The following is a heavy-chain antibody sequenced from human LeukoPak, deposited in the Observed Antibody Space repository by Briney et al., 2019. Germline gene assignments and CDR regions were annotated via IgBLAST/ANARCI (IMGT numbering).Heavy chain of an antibody. D-gene: IGHD3-10*01. CDR1: GHTFTSYY. CDR2: ISAYNGNT. V-gene: IGHV1-18*04. Sequence: GASVKVSCKASGHTFTSYYMHWVRQAPGQGLEWMGWISAYNGNTNYAQKLQDRVTMTTDTSTGTAYMELRSLRSDDAAVYYCARDGRFGELFDYWGQGTLVTVSS. CDR3: ARDGRFGELFDY. J-gene: IGHJ4*02.